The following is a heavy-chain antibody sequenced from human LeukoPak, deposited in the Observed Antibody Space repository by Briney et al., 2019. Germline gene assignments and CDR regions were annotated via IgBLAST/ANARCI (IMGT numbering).Heavy chain of an antibody. CDR1: GGSFSGYY. CDR2: NNHSGST. J-gene: IGHJ6*03. CDR3: ARVWGLRFLSYYYYMDV. Sequence: SETLSLTCAVYGGSFSGYYWRWIRQPPGEGLEWSGENNHSGSTNYNPSLKSRVTISVDTSKNRFSLKLSAVTAADTAVYYCARVWGLRFLSYYYYMDVWGKGTTVTVS. D-gene: IGHD5-12*01. V-gene: IGHV4-34*01.